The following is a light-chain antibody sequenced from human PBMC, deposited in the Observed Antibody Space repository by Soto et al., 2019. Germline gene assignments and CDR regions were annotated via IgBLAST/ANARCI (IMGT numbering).Light chain of an antibody. CDR2: ATS. Sequence: EIVLTQSPGTLSLSLGERATLSCRASQSVSSNSLAWYQQKPGQAPRLLIYATSSRATGIPDRFSGSGSGTDFTLTISRLEPEDFAVYYCQQYGNSPRYSFGQGTKLEIK. J-gene: IGKJ2*03. V-gene: IGKV3-20*01. CDR1: QSVSSNS. CDR3: QQYGNSPRYS.